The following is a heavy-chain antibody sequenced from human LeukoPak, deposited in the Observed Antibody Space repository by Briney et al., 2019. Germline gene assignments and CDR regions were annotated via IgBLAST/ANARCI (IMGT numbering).Heavy chain of an antibody. CDR2: IIPIFGTA. D-gene: IGHD1-26*01. J-gene: IGHJ3*02. Sequence: SVKVSCKASGGTFSSYAISWVRQAPGQGLGWMGGIIPIFGTANYAQKFQGRVTITTDESTSTAYMELSSLRSDDTAVYYCARVLRGSYAFDIWGQGTMVTVSS. CDR1: GGTFSSYA. CDR3: ARVLRGSYAFDI. V-gene: IGHV1-69*05.